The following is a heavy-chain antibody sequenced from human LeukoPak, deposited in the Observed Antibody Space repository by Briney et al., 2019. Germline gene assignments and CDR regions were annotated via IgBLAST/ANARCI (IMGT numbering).Heavy chain of an antibody. Sequence: GGSLRLSCAASGFTFSSYWMNWARQAPGKGLEWVASINHNGNVNYYVDSVKGRFTISRDNAKTSLYLQMSNLRAEDTAVYFCARGGGLDVWGQGATVTVSS. CDR2: INHNGNVN. D-gene: IGHD3-16*01. J-gene: IGHJ6*02. CDR3: ARGGGLDV. CDR1: GFTFSSYW. V-gene: IGHV3-7*03.